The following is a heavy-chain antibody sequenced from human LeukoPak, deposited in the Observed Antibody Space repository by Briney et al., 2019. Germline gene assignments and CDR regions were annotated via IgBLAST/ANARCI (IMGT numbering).Heavy chain of an antibody. CDR3: ARQTIKFDY. CDR2: IYYSGST. J-gene: IGHJ4*02. CDR1: GGSTSSSSYY. D-gene: IGHD3-3*01. Sequence: PSETLSLTCTVSGGSTSSSSYYWGWIRQPPGKGLEWIGSIYYSGSTYYNPSLKSRVTISVDTSKNQFSLKLSSVTAADTAVYYCARQTIKFDYWGQGTLVTVSS. V-gene: IGHV4-39*01.